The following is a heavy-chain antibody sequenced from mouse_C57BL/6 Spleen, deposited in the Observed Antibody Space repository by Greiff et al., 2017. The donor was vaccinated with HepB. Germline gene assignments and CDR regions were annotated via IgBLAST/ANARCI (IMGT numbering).Heavy chain of an antibody. V-gene: IGHV1-19*01. J-gene: IGHJ3*01. D-gene: IGHD2-5*01. Sequence: VHVKQSGPVLVKPGASVKMSCKASGYTFTDYYMNWVKQSHGKSLEWIGVINPYNGGTSYNQKFKGKATLTVDKSSSTAYMELNSLTSEDSAVYYCAREGLYSNYGWFAYWGQGTLVTVSA. CDR3: AREGLYSNYGWFAY. CDR2: INPYNGGT. CDR1: GYTFTDYY.